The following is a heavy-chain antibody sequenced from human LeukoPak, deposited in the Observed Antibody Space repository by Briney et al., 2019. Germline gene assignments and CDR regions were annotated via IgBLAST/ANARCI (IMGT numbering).Heavy chain of an antibody. V-gene: IGHV3-48*04. CDR3: ARGYSSVMT. Sequence: GGSLRLSCAASGFIFSSYSMNWVRQAPGKGLEWVSYISSSGNIIYYADSVKGRFTISRDNAKNSLYLQMNSLRAEDTAVYYCARGYSSVMTWGQGTLVTVSS. CDR2: ISSSGNII. D-gene: IGHD6-19*01. CDR1: GFIFSSYS. J-gene: IGHJ5*02.